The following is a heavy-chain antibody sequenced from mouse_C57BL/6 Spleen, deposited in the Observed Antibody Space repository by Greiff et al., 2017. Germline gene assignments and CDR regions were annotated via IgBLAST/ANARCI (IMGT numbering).Heavy chain of an antibody. CDR2: IDPETGGT. Sequence: VQLQQSGAELVRPGASVTLSCKASGYTFTDYEMHWVKQTPVHGLEWIGAIDPETGGTAYNQKFKGKAILTADKSSSTAYMELRSLTSEDSAVYYSTRSYSNYGESWYFDVWGTGTTVTVSS. CDR1: GYTFTDYE. J-gene: IGHJ1*03. CDR3: TRSYSNYGESWYFDV. D-gene: IGHD2-5*01. V-gene: IGHV1-15*01.